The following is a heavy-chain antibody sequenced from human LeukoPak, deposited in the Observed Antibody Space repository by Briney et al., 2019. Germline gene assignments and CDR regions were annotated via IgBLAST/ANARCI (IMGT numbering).Heavy chain of an antibody. CDR3: AKDGQQLTPQYYYYYMDV. CDR2: ISSSSSTI. J-gene: IGHJ6*03. D-gene: IGHD6-13*01. CDR1: GFTFSSYS. Sequence: GGSLRLSCAASGFTFSSYSMNWVRQAPGKGLEWVSYISSSSSTIYYADSVKGRFTISRDNAKNSLYLQMNSLRAEDTAVYYCAKDGQQLTPQYYYYYMDVWGKGTTVTVSS. V-gene: IGHV3-48*01.